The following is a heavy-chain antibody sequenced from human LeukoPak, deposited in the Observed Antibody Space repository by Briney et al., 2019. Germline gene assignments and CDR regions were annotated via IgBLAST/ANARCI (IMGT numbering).Heavy chain of an antibody. J-gene: IGHJ3*02. CDR1: GYTFTSYG. CDR2: ISAYNGNT. D-gene: IGHD5-12*01. CDR3: ASISTALRGYIFDI. Sequence: ASVKVSCKASGYTFTSYGISWVRQAPGQGLEWMGWISAYNGNTNYAQKLQGRVTMTTDTSTSTTYMELRSLTSEDTAVYYCASISTALRGYIFDIWGQGTMVTVSS. V-gene: IGHV1-18*01.